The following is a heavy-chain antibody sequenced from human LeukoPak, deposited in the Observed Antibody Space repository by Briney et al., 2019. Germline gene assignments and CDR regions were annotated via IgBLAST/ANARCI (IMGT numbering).Heavy chain of an antibody. J-gene: IGHJ6*03. D-gene: IGHD2-2*01. V-gene: IGHV3-30*01. CDR1: AFTFSSYA. CDR3: ARDGYYCSSTSCYLDGPYYYMDV. Sequence: PGGSLRPSCAASAFTFSSYAMHWDRQAPGQGLEWGAVISYDGSNKYYADSVKGRFTISRDNSKNTLYLQMNSLRAEDTAVYYWARDGYYCSSTSCYLDGPYYYMDVWGKGTTVTVSS. CDR2: ISYDGSNK.